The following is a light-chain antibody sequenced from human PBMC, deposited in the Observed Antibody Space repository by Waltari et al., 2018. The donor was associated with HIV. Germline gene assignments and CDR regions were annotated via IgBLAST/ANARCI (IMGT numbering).Light chain of an antibody. CDR3: AAWDDSLSGPV. V-gene: IGLV1-47*01. J-gene: IGLJ3*02. CDR2: RNN. Sequence: QSILTQSPSTSGTPGQRVTISCSGSGSNIGSNSVSWYHLLLGTAPKLLIYRNNQRPSGVPDRFSGSKSATSASLAIGGLRSEDEADYYCAAWDDSLSGPVFGGGTKLTVL. CDR1: GSNIGSNS.